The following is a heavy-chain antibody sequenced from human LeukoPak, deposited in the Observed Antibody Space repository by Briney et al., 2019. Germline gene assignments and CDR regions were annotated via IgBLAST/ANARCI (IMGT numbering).Heavy chain of an antibody. CDR3: TTDRYYDAAYTT. V-gene: IGHV3-15*01. CDR2: IKSKTDGGTT. Sequence: GGSLRLSCAASGFTFGNAWMSWVRQAPGKGLEWVGRIKSKTDGGTTDYASPVKGRFTISRDDSKNTLYLRMNSLKTEDTAVYYCTTDRYYDAAYTTWGQGTLVTVSS. D-gene: IGHD3-22*01. J-gene: IGHJ4*02. CDR1: GFTFGNAW.